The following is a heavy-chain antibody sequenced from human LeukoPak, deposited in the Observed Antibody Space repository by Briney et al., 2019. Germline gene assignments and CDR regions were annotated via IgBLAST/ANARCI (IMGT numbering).Heavy chain of an antibody. CDR2: IWYDGSNK. CDR1: GFTFSSYG. Sequence: QPGRSLRLSCAASGFTFSSYGMHWVRQAPGKGLEWVAVIWYDGSNKYYADSVKGRFTISRDNSKNTLYLQMNSLRAEDTAVYYYAKVGGATRTWRQSLDYWGQGTLVTVSS. D-gene: IGHD1-26*01. CDR3: AKVGGATRTWRQSLDY. V-gene: IGHV3-33*06. J-gene: IGHJ4*02.